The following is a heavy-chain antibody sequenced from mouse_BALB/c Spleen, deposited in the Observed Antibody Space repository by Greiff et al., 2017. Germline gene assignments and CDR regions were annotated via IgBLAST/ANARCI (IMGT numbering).Heavy chain of an antibody. CDR1: GYTFTSYC. D-gene: IGHD2-14*01. V-gene: IGHV1S56*01. Sequence: VQLQQSGPELVKPGASVTMSCTASGYTFTSYCIHWVKQRPGQGLEWIGWIYPGDGSTKYNENFKGKTTLTADKSYSTAYILLSSLTSEDSAIYFGARSSYRYGFAYWGQGTLVTVSA. J-gene: IGHJ3*01. CDR3: ARSSYRYGFAY. CDR2: IYPGDGST.